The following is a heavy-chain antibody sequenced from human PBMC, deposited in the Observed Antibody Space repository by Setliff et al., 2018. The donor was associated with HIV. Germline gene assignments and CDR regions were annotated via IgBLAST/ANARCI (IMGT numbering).Heavy chain of an antibody. D-gene: IGHD5-18*01. CDR2: IKSDGTEK. J-gene: IGHJ6*03. CDR1: GFSFNNYY. CDR3: ARDQWGYSYGYYYYYYMDV. V-gene: IGHV3-7*01. Sequence: GGSLRLSCIASGFSFNNYYMTWVRQAPGKGLEWVGNIKSDGTEKNYADSVRGRFTISRDNTKNSLYLQMDGLRVEDTAVYYCARDQWGYSYGYYYYYYMDVWGKGTTVTVSS.